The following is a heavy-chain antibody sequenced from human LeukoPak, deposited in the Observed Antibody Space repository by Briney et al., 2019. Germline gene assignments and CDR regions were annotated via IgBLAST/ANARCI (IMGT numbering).Heavy chain of an antibody. CDR1: GASVTSSSSY. J-gene: IGHJ6*02. CDR2: INHSGST. V-gene: IGHV4-39*07. D-gene: IGHD2-21*02. Sequence: PSETLSLTCTVSGASVTSSSSYWSWIRQPPGKGLEWIGEINHSGSTNYNPSLKSRVTISVDTSKNQFSLKLSSVTAADTAVYYCARVPIVVVTRLRGGYYYYYGTDVWGQGTTVTVSS. CDR3: ARVPIVVVTRLRGGYYYYYGTDV.